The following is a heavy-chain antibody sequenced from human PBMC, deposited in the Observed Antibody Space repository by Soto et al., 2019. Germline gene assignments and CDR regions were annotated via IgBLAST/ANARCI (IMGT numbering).Heavy chain of an antibody. CDR3: AREPPETPPDY. V-gene: IGHV1-18*01. J-gene: IGHJ4*02. Sequence: QVQLVQSGADVKKPGASVKVSCKASGYTFSDYGISWVRQAPGQGLEWMGWISAKNGNTNFAQKFRGRVTMTTDTSTSTVYMELRSLKPDDTAVYYCAREPPETPPDYWGQGTPVTVSS. CDR2: ISAKNGNT. CDR1: GYTFSDYG.